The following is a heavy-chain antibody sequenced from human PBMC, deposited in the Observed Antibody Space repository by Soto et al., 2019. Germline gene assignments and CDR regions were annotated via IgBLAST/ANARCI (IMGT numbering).Heavy chain of an antibody. J-gene: IGHJ4*02. CDR1: GFTFSSYG. CDR3: ARDRYYDSSGYYYPNDDGYFDY. V-gene: IGHV3-33*01. D-gene: IGHD3-22*01. Sequence: GGSLRLSCAASGFTFSSYGMHWVRQAPGKGLEWVAVIWYDGSNKYYADSVKGRFTISRDNSKNTLYLQMNSLRAEDTAVYYCARDRYYDSSGYYYPNDDGYFDYWGQGTLVTVSS. CDR2: IWYDGSNK.